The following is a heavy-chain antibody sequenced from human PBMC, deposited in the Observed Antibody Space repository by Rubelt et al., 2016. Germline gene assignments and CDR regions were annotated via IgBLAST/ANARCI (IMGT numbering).Heavy chain of an antibody. D-gene: IGHD4-11*01. CDR3: ATGGHMTTVSVY. CDR1: GFTFSRSS. J-gene: IGHJ4*02. V-gene: IGHV3-15*01. CDR2: IKSKTDGGTT. Sequence: EVQLVESGGGLVQPGGSLRLSCAASGFTFSRSSLSWGRQSPGKGLEWVGRIKSKTDGGTTDYAAPVKGRCTISRDDSKTTVYLQMNSLKTEDTAVYYCATGGHMTTVSVYWGQGTLVTVSS.